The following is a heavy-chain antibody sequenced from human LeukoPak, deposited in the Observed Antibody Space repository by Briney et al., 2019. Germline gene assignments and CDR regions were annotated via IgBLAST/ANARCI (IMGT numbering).Heavy chain of an antibody. CDR1: GFTFSSYW. CDR3: ARASGLERRFGAFDI. V-gene: IGHV3-7*03. Sequence: GGSLRLSCAASGFTFSSYWMSWVRQAPGKGPEWVANIKQDGSEKYYVDSVKGRFTISRDNAKNSLYLQMNSLRAEDTAVYYCARASGLERRFGAFDIWGQGTMVTVSS. CDR2: IKQDGSEK. D-gene: IGHD1-1*01. J-gene: IGHJ3*02.